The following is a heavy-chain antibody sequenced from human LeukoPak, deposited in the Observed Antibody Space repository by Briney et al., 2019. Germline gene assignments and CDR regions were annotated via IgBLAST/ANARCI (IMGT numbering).Heavy chain of an antibody. V-gene: IGHV3-21*04. J-gene: IGHJ6*02. CDR2: ISSSSSYI. Sequence: PGGSLRLSCAASGFTFSSYSMNWVRQAPGKGLEWVSSISSSSSYIYYADSVKGRFTISRDNSKNTLYLQMNSLRAEDTAVYYCAREGNYYDMDVWGQGTTVTVSS. CDR1: GFTFSSYS. CDR3: AREGNYYDMDV.